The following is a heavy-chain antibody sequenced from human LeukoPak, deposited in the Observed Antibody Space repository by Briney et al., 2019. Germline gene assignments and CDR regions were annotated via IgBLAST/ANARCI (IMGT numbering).Heavy chain of an antibody. CDR3: ARQELLAGYYCYIDV. J-gene: IGHJ6*03. CDR2: IYYIGST. V-gene: IGHV4-59*13. Sequence: DTLSLPCTVPAGSLSNFYWSWIRQPRGGALYRIRSIYYIGSTNYTPSLKSLVAISLDTSRGQFSLKVTSVTAADTAVYYCARQELLAGYYCYIDVWGKGTTVTVSS. CDR1: AGSLSNFY. D-gene: IGHD1-7*01.